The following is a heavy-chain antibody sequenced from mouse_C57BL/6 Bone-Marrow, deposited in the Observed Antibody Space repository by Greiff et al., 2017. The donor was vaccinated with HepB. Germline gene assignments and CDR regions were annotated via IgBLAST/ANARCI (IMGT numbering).Heavy chain of an antibody. Sequence: EVQLQQSGPVLVKPGASVKMSCKASGYTFTDYYMNWVKQSHGKSLEWIGDINPYNGGTSYNQKFKGKATLTVDKSSSTAYMQLNSLTSEDSAVYYCASETVVPDYWGQGTTLTVSS. D-gene: IGHD1-1*01. V-gene: IGHV1-19*01. CDR1: GYTFTDYY. CDR2: INPYNGGT. CDR3: ASETVVPDY. J-gene: IGHJ2*01.